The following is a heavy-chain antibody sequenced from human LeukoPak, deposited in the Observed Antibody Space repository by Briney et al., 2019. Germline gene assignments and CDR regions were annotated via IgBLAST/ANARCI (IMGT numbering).Heavy chain of an antibody. D-gene: IGHD4-11*01. V-gene: IGHV4-59*01. CDR1: GGSITNYY. J-gene: IGHJ6*03. CDR2: IHYSGST. Sequence: SETLSPTCTVSGGSITNYYWTWIRQPPGKGLEWIGYIHYSGSTNYNPSLKSRVTISVDTSKNQFSLKLSSVTAADTAVYYCARASVTYYYYYYMDVWGKGTTVTVSS. CDR3: ARASVTYYYYYYMDV.